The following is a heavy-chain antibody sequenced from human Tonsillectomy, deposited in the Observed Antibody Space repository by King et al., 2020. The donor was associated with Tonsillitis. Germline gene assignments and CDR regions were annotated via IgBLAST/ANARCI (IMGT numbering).Heavy chain of an antibody. CDR1: GYTFTAYY. J-gene: IGHJ4*02. CDR3: ARGPWVYDSSSVAF. CDR2: INPNSGGA. Sequence: HVQLVQSGAEVKKPGASVKVSCKASGYTFTAYYMYWVRQAPGQGLEWVGWINPNSGGANYAQKFQGRATMTRDTSISTAYMELSRLRSDDTAGYYCARGPWVYDSSSVAFWGQGTLVTVSS. V-gene: IGHV1-2*02. D-gene: IGHD6-13*01.